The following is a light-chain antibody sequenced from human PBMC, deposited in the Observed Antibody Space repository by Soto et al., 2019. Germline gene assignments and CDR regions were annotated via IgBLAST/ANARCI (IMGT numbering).Light chain of an antibody. J-gene: IGLJ2*01. Sequence: ALTQPASVSGSPGQSIPISCTGTSSDVGSYNLVSWYQQHPGKAPKLMIYEGSKRPSGVSNRFSGSKSGNTASLTISGLQAEDEADYYCCSYAGSSTYVVFGGGTKLTVL. V-gene: IGLV2-23*01. CDR2: EGS. CDR1: SSDVGSYNL. CDR3: CSYAGSSTYVV.